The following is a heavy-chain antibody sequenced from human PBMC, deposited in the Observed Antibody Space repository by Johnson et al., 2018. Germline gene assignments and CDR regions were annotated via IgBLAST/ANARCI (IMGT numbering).Heavy chain of an antibody. V-gene: IGHV3-30*04. CDR3: ARVVGRVKRKAKYDPFDI. D-gene: IGHD5-24*01. CDR1: GFTFGSYA. Sequence: VQLVESGGGVVQPGRSLRLSCAASGFTFGSYAMHWVRQAPGKGLGWVAVISYDGRNKHYTDSVKGRFTISRDNSKNTLYLQMNSLRAEDTAVYYCARVVGRVKRKAKYDPFDIWGQGTMVTVSS. CDR2: ISYDGRNK. J-gene: IGHJ3*02.